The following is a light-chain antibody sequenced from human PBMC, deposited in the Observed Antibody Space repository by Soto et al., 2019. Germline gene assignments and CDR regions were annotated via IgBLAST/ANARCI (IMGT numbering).Light chain of an antibody. J-gene: IGKJ4*01. CDR2: DAS. CDR3: QQRSNWPPGYT. CDR1: QSVSSY. Sequence: EIVLTQSPATLSLSPGERATLSCRASQSVSSYLAWYQQKPGQAPRLLIYDASNRATGIPARFSGSGSGTDFTLTIISLVAEDFAVYYCQQRSNWPPGYTFGGGTKVEIK. V-gene: IGKV3-11*01.